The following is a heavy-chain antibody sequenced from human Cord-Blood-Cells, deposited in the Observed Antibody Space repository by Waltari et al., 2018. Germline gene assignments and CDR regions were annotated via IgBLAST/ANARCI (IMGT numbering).Heavy chain of an antibody. J-gene: IGHJ5*02. CDR1: GGSFSGYY. D-gene: IGHD2-2*01. CDR2: INHSGST. Sequence: QVQLQQWGAGLLKPSETLSLTCAVYGGSFSGYYWSWTRQPPGKGLEWIGEINHSGSTNYNPSLKSRVTISVDTSKNQFALKLSSVTAADTAVYYCARGLKGNCSSTSCYGGWFDPWGQGTLVTVSS. CDR3: ARGLKGNCSSTSCYGGWFDP. V-gene: IGHV4-34*01.